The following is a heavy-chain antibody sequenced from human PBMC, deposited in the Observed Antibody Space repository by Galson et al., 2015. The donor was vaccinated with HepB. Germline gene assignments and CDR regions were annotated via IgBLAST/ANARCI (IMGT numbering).Heavy chain of an antibody. J-gene: IGHJ4*02. CDR3: TTDQIMDTTSWQRAEY. Sequence: VKVSCKASGFTFRNYGISWVRQAPGQGLEWMGWMNTYSGDTNYAQKFQGRVTMTTDTSTSTTYMELRSLRSDDTAVYYCTTDQIMDTTSWQRAEYWGQGTQVIVPS. V-gene: IGHV1-18*04. D-gene: IGHD2-2*01. CDR2: MNTYSGDT. CDR1: GFTFRNYG.